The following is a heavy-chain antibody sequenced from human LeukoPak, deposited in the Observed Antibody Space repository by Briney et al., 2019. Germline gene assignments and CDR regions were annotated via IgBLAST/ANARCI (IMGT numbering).Heavy chain of an antibody. CDR3: ARVPSMIRGVVNYGMDV. D-gene: IGHD3-10*01. CDR1: GYSFTGYF. J-gene: IGHJ6*02. CDR2: INPNSGDT. Sequence: ASVKVSCKTSGYSFTGYFMHWVRQAPGQGLEWMGWINPNSGDTKYTQRFQGRVTMTRDTSINTAYMELRRLTSDDTAVYYCARVPSMIRGVVNYGMDVWGQGTTVTVSS. V-gene: IGHV1-2*02.